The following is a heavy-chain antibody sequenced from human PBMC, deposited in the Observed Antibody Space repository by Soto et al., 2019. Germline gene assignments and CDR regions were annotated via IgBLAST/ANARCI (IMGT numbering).Heavy chain of an antibody. D-gene: IGHD3-10*01. Sequence: ASVKVSCKASGCTFTSYGISWVRQAPGQGLEWMGWISAYNGNTNYAQKLQGRVTMTTDTSTSTAYMELRSLRSDDTAVYYCARDVLLWFGSAGMDVWGQGTTVTVSS. CDR2: ISAYNGNT. CDR3: ARDVLLWFGSAGMDV. J-gene: IGHJ6*02. CDR1: GCTFTSYG. V-gene: IGHV1-18*01.